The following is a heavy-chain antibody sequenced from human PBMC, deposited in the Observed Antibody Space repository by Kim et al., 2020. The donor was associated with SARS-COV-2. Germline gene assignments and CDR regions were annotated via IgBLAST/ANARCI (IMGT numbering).Heavy chain of an antibody. CDR1: GGSFSGYY. D-gene: IGHD6-19*01. J-gene: IGHJ4*02. V-gene: IGHV4-34*01. CDR2: INHSGST. CDR3: ARERRSSGSLDY. Sequence: SETLSLTCAVYGGSFSGYYWSWIRQPPGKGLEWIGEINHSGSTNYNPSLKSRVTISVDTSKNQFSLKLSSVTAADTAVYYCARERRSSGSLDYWGQGTLVTVSS.